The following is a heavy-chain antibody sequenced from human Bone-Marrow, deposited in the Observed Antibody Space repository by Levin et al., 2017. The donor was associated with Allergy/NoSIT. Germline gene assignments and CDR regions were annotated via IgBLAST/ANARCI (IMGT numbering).Heavy chain of an antibody. Sequence: GGSLRLSCAVSGFTVNNAWMNWVRQAPGKGLEWVGRIKSKSDDGTIDYAAPVKGRFTISRDDSKNTLYLQMNSLKTEDTALYYCTTAEAAGNWGQGTRVTVSS. CDR1: GFTVNNAW. CDR2: IKSKSDDGTI. CDR3: TTAEAAGN. V-gene: IGHV3-15*01. J-gene: IGHJ4*02. D-gene: IGHD6-13*01.